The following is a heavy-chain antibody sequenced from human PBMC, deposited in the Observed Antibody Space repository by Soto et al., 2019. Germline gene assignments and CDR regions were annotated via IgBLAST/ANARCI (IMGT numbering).Heavy chain of an antibody. D-gene: IGHD2-2*01. CDR1: GGSFSGYY. J-gene: IGHJ6*02. CDR3: ARGRRVVVPATPPMVYYYYYYGMDV. Sequence: SDTLSLTCAGYGGSFSGYYWSWIREPPGQGLEWIGEINHSGSTNYNPSLKSRVTISVDTSKNQFSLKLSSVTAADTAVYYCARGRRVVVPATPPMVYYYYYYGMDVWGQGTTVT. V-gene: IGHV4-34*01. CDR2: INHSGST.